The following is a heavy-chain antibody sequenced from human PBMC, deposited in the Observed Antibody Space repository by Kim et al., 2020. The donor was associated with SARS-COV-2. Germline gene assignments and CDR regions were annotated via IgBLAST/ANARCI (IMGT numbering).Heavy chain of an antibody. CDR1: GGSISSGSYY. CDR2: IYTSGST. V-gene: IGHV4-61*02. J-gene: IGHJ4*02. Sequence: LRLSCTVSGGSISSGSYYWSWIRQPAGKGLEWIGRIYTSGSTNYNPSLKSRVTISVDTSKNQFSLKLSSVTAADTAVYDCARDSRSRGWFGVYVSSDHFYFDYWGQGTLVTVSS. CDR3: ARDSRSRGWFGVYVSSDHFYFDY. D-gene: IGHD3-10*01.